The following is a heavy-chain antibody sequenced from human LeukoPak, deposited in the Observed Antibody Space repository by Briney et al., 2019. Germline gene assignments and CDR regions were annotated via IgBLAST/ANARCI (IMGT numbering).Heavy chain of an antibody. CDR1: GYTFTSYG. J-gene: IGHJ4*02. CDR3: ARSSMITFGGVYPGDY. D-gene: IGHD3-16*01. CDR2: ISAYSGNT. V-gene: IGHV1-18*01. Sequence: ASVKVSCKASGYTFTSYGISWVRQAPGQGLEWMGWISAYSGNTNYAQKLQGRVTMTTDTSTSTAYMELRSLRSDDTAVYYCARSSMITFGGVYPGDYWGQGTLVTVSS.